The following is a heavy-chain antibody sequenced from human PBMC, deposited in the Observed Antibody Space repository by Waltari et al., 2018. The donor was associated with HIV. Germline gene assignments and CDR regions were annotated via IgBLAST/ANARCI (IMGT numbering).Heavy chain of an antibody. CDR3: ARDLGYSGSYKAPY. V-gene: IGHV1-69*06. CDR1: GATFSSYA. Sequence: QVQLVQSGAEVKKPGSSVKVSCKASGATFSSYAISWVRQAPGQGLEWMGGIIPIFGTANYAQKFQGRVTITADKSTSTAYMELSSLRSEDTAVYYCARDLGYSGSYKAPYWGQGTLVTVSS. CDR2: IIPIFGTA. J-gene: IGHJ4*02. D-gene: IGHD1-26*01.